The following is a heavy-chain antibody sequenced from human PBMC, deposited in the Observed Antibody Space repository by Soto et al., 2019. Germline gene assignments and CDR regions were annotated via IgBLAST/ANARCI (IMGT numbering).Heavy chain of an antibody. CDR1: GYSFTSYW. CDR2: IYPCAFDT. Sequence: PRESLEISCKGSGYSFTSYWIGWVSQMPGKGLEWMGIIYPCAFDTRYSPSFQGQVTISAXXXIXXXSXQXXXLXDSDTAMYDCARHRRTNGMDVWGQGTTVTVSS. CDR3: ARHRRTNGMDV. V-gene: IGHV5-51*01. J-gene: IGHJ6*02.